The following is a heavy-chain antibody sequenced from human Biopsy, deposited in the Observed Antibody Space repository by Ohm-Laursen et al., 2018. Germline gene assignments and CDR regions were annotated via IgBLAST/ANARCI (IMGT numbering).Heavy chain of an antibody. CDR3: ARDRWPHVTLLGLVVFDF. CDR1: GYTFTDYG. CDR2: ITTYNGNT. V-gene: IGHV1-18*01. D-gene: IGHD3-3*01. J-gene: IGHJ4*02. Sequence: ASVKVSCNASGYTFTDYGVSWVRQAPGQGLEWMGWITTYNGNTNHAQKVQGRVTMTTDTSTSTAYMDLRSLRSDDTAVYYCARDRWPHVTLLGLVVFDFWGQGTLVIVSS.